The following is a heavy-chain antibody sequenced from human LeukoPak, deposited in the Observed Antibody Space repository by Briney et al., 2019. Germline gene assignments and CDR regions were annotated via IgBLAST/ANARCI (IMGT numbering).Heavy chain of an antibody. CDR2: ISGSGGST. Sequence: GGSLRLSCAASGFTFNNYAMSWVRQAPGKGLEWVSVISGSGGSTYYADSVKGRFTISRDNSKNTLYLQMNSLRAEDTAVYYCAKGAYYDFWSGYKTTNNFDYWGQGTLVTVSS. D-gene: IGHD3-3*01. V-gene: IGHV3-23*01. J-gene: IGHJ4*02. CDR1: GFTFNNYA. CDR3: AKGAYYDFWSGYKTTNNFDY.